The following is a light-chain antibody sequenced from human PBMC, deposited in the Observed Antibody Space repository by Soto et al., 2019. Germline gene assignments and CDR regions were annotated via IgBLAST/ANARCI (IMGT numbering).Light chain of an antibody. V-gene: IGKV4-1*01. CDR3: QQYYSTPLT. J-gene: IGKJ3*01. Sequence: DIVMTQSPDSLAVSLGERATINCKSSQSVLYSSNNKNYLAWYQQKPGQPPTLLTYWASTRDSGVPDRFSGSGSGTDFTLTISSLQAEDVAVYYCQQYYSTPLTFGPGTKVDIK. CDR2: WAS. CDR1: QSVLYSSNNKNY.